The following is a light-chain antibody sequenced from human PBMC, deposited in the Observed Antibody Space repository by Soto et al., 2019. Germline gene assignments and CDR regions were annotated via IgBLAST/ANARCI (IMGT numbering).Light chain of an antibody. J-gene: IGKJ4*01. V-gene: IGKV3-15*01. CDR1: QSISRT. CDR3: QQYNDWPLT. Sequence: EILMTQSPATLSVSPGEGLTLSCRASQSISRTLAWYQQRPGQAPRLLFYGASSRATGVPARFSGSGSGTEFTLTISSLQSEDFAVYYCQQYNDWPLTFGGGTKVEIK. CDR2: GAS.